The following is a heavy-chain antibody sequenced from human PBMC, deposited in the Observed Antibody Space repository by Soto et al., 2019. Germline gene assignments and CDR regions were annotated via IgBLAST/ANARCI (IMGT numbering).Heavy chain of an antibody. V-gene: IGHV4-34*01. J-gene: IGHJ2*01. CDR2: INDRGSI. Sequence: QVQLQQWGAGPLRPLETLSLTCGVSGGSFSGYYWAWIRQSPGKGLEWIGEINDRGSINYNPSRKIQVSISVAPPRNHSSLNRRSVTAADTAVYSGGRESHDILPGPPWVWYFDLWGRGTLVTVSS. CDR1: GGSFSGYY. D-gene: IGHD3-9*01. CDR3: GRESHDILPGPPWVWYFDL.